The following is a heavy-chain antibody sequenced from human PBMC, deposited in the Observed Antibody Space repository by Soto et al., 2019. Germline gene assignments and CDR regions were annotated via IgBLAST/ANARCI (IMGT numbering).Heavy chain of an antibody. D-gene: IGHD5-18*01. CDR2: IYYSGST. CDR1: GGSISSHY. J-gene: IGHJ3*02. Sequence: SETLSLTCTVSGGSISSHYWSWIRQPPGKGLEWIGYIYYSGSTNYNPSLKSRVTISVDTSKNQFSLKLSSVTAADTAVYYCARKLWGGMGAFDIWGQGTMVTVSS. CDR3: ARKLWGGMGAFDI. V-gene: IGHV4-59*11.